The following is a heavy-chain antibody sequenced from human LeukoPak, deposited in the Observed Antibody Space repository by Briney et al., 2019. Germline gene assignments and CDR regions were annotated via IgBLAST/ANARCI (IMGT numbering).Heavy chain of an antibody. CDR2: ISHDGSNK. CDR3: PKDRLRWAQLQYYFDY. CDR1: GFTFSSYG. Sequence: GGSLRLSCAASGFTFSSYGMHWVRQAPGKGLEWVAVISHDGSNKYYADSVKGRFTISRDNSKNTLYLQMNSLRAEDTAVYYCPKDRLRWAQLQYYFDYWGQGTLVTVSS. D-gene: IGHD5-24*01. J-gene: IGHJ4*02. V-gene: IGHV3-30*18.